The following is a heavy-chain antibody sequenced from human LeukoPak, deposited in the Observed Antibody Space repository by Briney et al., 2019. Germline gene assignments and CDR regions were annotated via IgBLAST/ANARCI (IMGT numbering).Heavy chain of an antibody. D-gene: IGHD5-18*01. V-gene: IGHV1-2*02. J-gene: IGHJ3*02. CDR1: EYTLTGYY. CDR2: INPNSCGS. Sequence: ASVKDSCKDSEYTLTGYYMNWVRQAPGQGPEWMGWINPNSCGSKYAQRFRGRVIMTMHTSIRSAYVELSGQSAGQAAVCFFARELYSYQGAFEIWGQGTMVTVSS. CDR3: ARELYSYQGAFEI.